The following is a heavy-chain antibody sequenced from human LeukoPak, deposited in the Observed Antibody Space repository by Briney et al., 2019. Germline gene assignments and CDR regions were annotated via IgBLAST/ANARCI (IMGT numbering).Heavy chain of an antibody. V-gene: IGHV4-39*07. J-gene: IGHJ5*02. D-gene: IGHD3-16*02. Sequence: PSETLSLTCTVSGGSISSSSYYWGWIRQPPGKGLEWIGEINHSGSINYNPSLKSRVTISVDTSKNQFSLKLSSVTATDTAVYYCARARPNIFKYYDYVWGSYRVPATEFDPWGQGTLVTVSS. CDR3: ARARPNIFKYYDYVWGSYRVPATEFDP. CDR2: INHSGSI. CDR1: GGSISSSSYY.